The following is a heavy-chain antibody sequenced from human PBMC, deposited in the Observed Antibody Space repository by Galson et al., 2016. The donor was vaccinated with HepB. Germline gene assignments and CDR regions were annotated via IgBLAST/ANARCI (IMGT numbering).Heavy chain of an antibody. CDR3: AGSGYENAFDY. CDR2: IWYDGSKQ. CDR1: GFTFSRYS. D-gene: IGHD3-3*01. Sequence: SLRLSCAGSGFTFSRYSLNWVRQAPGKGLEWVALIWYDGSKQYYADSVKGRFTISRDNSRNTLYLQMDALRAEDTAVFFCAGSGYENAFDYWGRGTRVTVSA. J-gene: IGHJ3*01. V-gene: IGHV3-33*08.